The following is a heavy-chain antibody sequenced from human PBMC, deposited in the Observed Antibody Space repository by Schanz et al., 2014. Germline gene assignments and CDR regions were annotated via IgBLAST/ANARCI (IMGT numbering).Heavy chain of an antibody. CDR2: IKQDESEK. Sequence: EVQLVESGGGLVQPGGSLRLSCVASGFTFSNYWMTWVRQAPGKGLEWVANIKQDESEKYYVDSVKGRFTISRDNAKNSLVLHMNSLRAEDTAVYYCVRDILHRVYESGSPWGQGTLVTVSS. CDR3: VRDILHRVYESGSP. CDR1: GFTFSNYW. D-gene: IGHD3-10*01. V-gene: IGHV3-7*04. J-gene: IGHJ5*02.